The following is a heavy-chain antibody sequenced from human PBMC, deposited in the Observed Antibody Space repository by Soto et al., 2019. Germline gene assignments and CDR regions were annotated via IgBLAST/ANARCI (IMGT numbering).Heavy chain of an antibody. CDR3: ARELGGVTIFGVVIKDGSFDY. D-gene: IGHD3-3*01. J-gene: IGHJ4*02. Sequence: EVQLVESGGGLVKPGGSLRLSCAASGFTFSSYSMNWVRQAPGKGLEWVSSISSSSSYIYYADSVKGRFTISRDNAKNSLYLQMNSLRAEDTAVYYCARELGGVTIFGVVIKDGSFDYWGQGTLVTVSS. CDR2: ISSSSSYI. CDR1: GFTFSSYS. V-gene: IGHV3-21*01.